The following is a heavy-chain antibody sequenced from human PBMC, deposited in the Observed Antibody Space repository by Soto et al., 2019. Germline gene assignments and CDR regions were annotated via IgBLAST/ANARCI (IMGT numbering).Heavy chain of an antibody. CDR1: GGTFSRYT. Sequence: ASVKVSCKASGGTFSRYTISWVRQAPGQGLEWMGRIIPILGIANYAQKFQGRVTITADKSTSTAYMELSSLRSEDTAVYYCARDRCSSTSCHADRLAPWAQRTPVPVSS. V-gene: IGHV1-69*04. CDR3: ARDRCSSTSCHADRLAP. J-gene: IGHJ5*02. CDR2: IIPILGIA. D-gene: IGHD2-2*01.